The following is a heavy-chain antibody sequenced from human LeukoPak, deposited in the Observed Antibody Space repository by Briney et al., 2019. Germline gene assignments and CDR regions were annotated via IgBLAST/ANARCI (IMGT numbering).Heavy chain of an antibody. D-gene: IGHD6-13*01. J-gene: IGHJ4*02. CDR1: GGSISSGSSDYY. CDR2: ISDSGRT. CDR3: ARQQLVLHYFDY. V-gene: IGHV4-39*01. Sequence: SETLSLTCTVSGGSISSGSSDYYWGWIRQPPGKGLDWIGSISDSGRTYYNPSLKSRVTVSVDTSKNQFSLNLSSVTAADTAVYYCARQQLVLHYFDYWGQGTLVTVSS.